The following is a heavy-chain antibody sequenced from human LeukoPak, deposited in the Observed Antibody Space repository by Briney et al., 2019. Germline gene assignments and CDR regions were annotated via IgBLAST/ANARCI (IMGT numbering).Heavy chain of an antibody. Sequence: SVKVSCKASGGAFSSYAISWVRQAPGQGLEWMGGIIPIFGTANYAQKFQGRVTITADESTSTAYMELSSLRSEDTAVYYCATQQLVRSVLRFQHWGQGTLVTVSS. D-gene: IGHD6-13*01. CDR3: ATQQLVRSVLRFQH. J-gene: IGHJ1*01. CDR2: IIPIFGTA. CDR1: GGAFSSYA. V-gene: IGHV1-69*01.